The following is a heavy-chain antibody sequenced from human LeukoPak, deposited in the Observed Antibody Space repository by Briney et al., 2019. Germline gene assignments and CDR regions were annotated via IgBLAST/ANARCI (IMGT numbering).Heavy chain of an antibody. CDR1: GFSFSTCA. D-gene: IGHD3-22*01. J-gene: IGHJ4*02. CDR3: AKTDSSGYYSTQYYFDY. CDR2: ISGSGGST. V-gene: IGHV3-23*01. Sequence: GGSLRLSCVASGFSFSTCAIHWVRQAPGKGLEWVSAISGSGGSTYYADSVKGRFTISRDNSKNTLYLQMNSLRAEDTAVYYCAKTDSSGYYSTQYYFDYWGQGTLVTVSS.